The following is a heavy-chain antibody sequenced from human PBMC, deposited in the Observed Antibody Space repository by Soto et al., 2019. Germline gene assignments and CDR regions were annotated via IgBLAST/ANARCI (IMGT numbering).Heavy chain of an antibody. CDR1: GGSSINYY. D-gene: IGHD6-19*01. CDR3: ARALAVPGYYFDY. CDR2: VYSSGHT. Sequence: QVQLQESGPGLVKPSETLSLTCTVSGGSSINYYWTWIRQPPGKGPEWIGYVYSSGHTSYNPSLKSRVTISIDTSKNQFSLKLSSVTAADTAVYYCARALAVPGYYFDYWGQGTLVTVSS. J-gene: IGHJ4*02. V-gene: IGHV4-59*01.